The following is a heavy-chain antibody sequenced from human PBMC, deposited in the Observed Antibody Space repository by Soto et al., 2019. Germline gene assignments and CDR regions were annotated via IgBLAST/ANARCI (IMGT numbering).Heavy chain of an antibody. CDR1: GYTLNTYY. CDR2: INPRGGGT. V-gene: IGHV1-46*02. D-gene: IGHD2-15*01. Sequence: ASVKVSCKASGYTLNTYYMHWVRQAPGQGPEWMGIINPRGGGTTYAQNFQDRVTMTSDTSSSTVYMELSGLRSEDTAVYYCARGGGFSPYYYNLDVWGQGTTGTVSS. CDR3: ARGGGFSPYYYNLDV. J-gene: IGHJ6*02.